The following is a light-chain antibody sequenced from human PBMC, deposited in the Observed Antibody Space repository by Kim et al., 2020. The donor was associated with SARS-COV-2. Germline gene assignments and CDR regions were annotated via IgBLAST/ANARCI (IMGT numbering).Light chain of an antibody. CDR3: QAWDSTHVV. Sequence: SVSPGQTASITCSGDKLGDKYACWYQQKPGQSPVLVIYQDSKRPSGILERFSGSNSGNTATLTISGTQAMDEADYYCQAWDSTHVVFGGGTQLTVL. CDR2: QDS. J-gene: IGLJ2*01. CDR1: KLGDKY. V-gene: IGLV3-1*01.